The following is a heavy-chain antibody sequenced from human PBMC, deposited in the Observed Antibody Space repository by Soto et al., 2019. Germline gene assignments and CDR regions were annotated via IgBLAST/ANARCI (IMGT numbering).Heavy chain of an antibody. D-gene: IGHD3-3*01. Sequence: ASVKVSCKASGYTSTSYHLHWVRQAPGRGLEWMGLVNPNGGNTSYARKFSDRVTMTRDTSTSTVYMELSSLRSEDTAMYYCARAEGANFWSGYTFDSWGQGTVVTVSS. CDR1: GYTSTSYH. J-gene: IGHJ4*02. CDR3: ARAEGANFWSGYTFDS. CDR2: VNPNGGNT. V-gene: IGHV1-46*01.